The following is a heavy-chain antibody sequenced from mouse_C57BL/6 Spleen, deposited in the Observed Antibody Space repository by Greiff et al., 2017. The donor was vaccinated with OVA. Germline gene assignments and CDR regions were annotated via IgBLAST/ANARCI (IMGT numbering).Heavy chain of an antibody. V-gene: IGHV14-1*01. J-gene: IGHJ4*01. D-gene: IGHD1-1*01. CDR1: GFNITDYY. CDR3: TTNYERGPYAMDY. CDR2: IDPEDGDT. Sequence: EVQLQQSGAELVRPGASVKLSCTASGFNITDYYMHWVKQRPEQGLEWIGRIDPEDGDTEYAPKFQGKATMTADTSSNTAYLQLSSLTSEDTAVYYCTTNYERGPYAMDYWGQGTSVTVSS.